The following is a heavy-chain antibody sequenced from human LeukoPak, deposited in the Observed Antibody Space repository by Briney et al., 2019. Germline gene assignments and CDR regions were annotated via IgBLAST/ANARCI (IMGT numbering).Heavy chain of an antibody. V-gene: IGHV3-7*05. J-gene: IGHJ3*02. D-gene: IGHD2-21*02. CDR1: GFTFSNFW. CDR2: IKQDGSQK. Sequence: GGSLRLSCAASGFTFSNFWMTWVRQAPGKGLEWVAIIKQDGSQKYYVDSVKGRFTISRDNARNSLYLQMNSLRAEDTAVYYCARGCGSDCCQAFYIWGQGTMVTVSS. CDR3: ARGCGSDCCQAFYI.